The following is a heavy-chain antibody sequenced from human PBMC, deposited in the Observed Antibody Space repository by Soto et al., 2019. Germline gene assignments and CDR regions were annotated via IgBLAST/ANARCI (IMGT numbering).Heavy chain of an antibody. V-gene: IGHV3-53*01. CDR2: IYSGGST. D-gene: IGHD5-18*01. CDR3: ARAKGGYSYGYYYYYGMDV. J-gene: IGHJ6*02. CDR1: GFTVSSNY. Sequence: EVQLVESGGGLIQPGGSLRLSCAASGFTVSSNYMSWVRQAPGKGLEWVSVIYSGGSTYYADSVKGRFTISRDNSKNTLYLQMNSLRAEDTAVYYCARAKGGYSYGYYYYYGMDVWGQGTTVTVSS.